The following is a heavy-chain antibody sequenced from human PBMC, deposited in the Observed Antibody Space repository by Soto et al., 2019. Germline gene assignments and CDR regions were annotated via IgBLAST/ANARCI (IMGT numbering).Heavy chain of an antibody. D-gene: IGHD1-7*01. CDR2: VYYSGTT. J-gene: IGHJ5*02. CDR3: AREGNGTTPGWFVP. V-gene: IGHV4-31*03. CDR1: GGPIGPGGYS. Sequence: LSLTCTVSGGPIGPGGYSWSWIRQQSGKGLEWIGYVYYSGTTYYNPSLESRASISVTTSKNQFSLKLRSVTAADTAVYYCAREGNGTTPGWFVPWGRGTQVTVSS.